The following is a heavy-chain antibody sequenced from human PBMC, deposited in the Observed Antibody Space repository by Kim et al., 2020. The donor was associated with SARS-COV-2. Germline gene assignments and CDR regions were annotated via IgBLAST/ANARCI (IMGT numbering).Heavy chain of an antibody. CDR3: ARDRGAYYGSGRGDAFDI. D-gene: IGHD3-10*01. Sequence: GGSLRLSCAASGFTLTDYYMSWIRQAPGKGLEWVSYISSSSSYTNYADSVKGRFTISRDNAKNSLYLQMNSLRAEDTAVYYCARDRGAYYGSGRGDAFDIWGQGTMVTVSS. J-gene: IGHJ3*02. CDR2: ISSSSSYT. V-gene: IGHV3-11*05. CDR1: GFTLTDYY.